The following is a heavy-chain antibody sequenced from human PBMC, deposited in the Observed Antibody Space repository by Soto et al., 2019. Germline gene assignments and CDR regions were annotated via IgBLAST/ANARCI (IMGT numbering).Heavy chain of an antibody. CDR1: GYTFTSYA. D-gene: IGHD3-3*01. J-gene: IGHJ6*02. Sequence: ASVKVSCKASGYTFTSYAMHCVRQAPGQRLEWMGWINAGNGNTKYSQKFQGRVTITRDTSASTAYMELSSLRSEDTAVYYCARNYDFWSGSEGSYYGMDVWGQGTTVTVSS. CDR2: INAGNGNT. V-gene: IGHV1-3*01. CDR3: ARNYDFWSGSEGSYYGMDV.